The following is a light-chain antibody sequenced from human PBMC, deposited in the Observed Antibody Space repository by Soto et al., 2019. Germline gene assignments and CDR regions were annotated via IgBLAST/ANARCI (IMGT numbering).Light chain of an antibody. CDR2: GAS. Sequence: EILLTQSPGTLSLSPGERATLSCRASQSVRTSYLAWYQQNPGQAPRLLIYGASGRATGIPDRFSGSGSGTDFTLTISRLEPEDCAVYYCQQYGSSTSYFGQGNKLEI. J-gene: IGKJ2*01. CDR3: QQYGSSTSY. CDR1: QSVRTSY. V-gene: IGKV3-20*01.